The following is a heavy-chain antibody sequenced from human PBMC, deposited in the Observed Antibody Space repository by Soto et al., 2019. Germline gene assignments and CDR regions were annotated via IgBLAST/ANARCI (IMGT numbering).Heavy chain of an antibody. V-gene: IGHV3-33*01. Sequence: GGSLRLSCAASGFTFSSYGMHWVRQAPGKGLEWVAVIWYDGSNKYYADSVKGRFTISRDNSKNTLYLQMNSLRAEDTAVYYCAREGMGYCTNGVCYTTLDYYYYYYMDVWGKGTTVTVSS. CDR2: IWYDGSNK. CDR1: GFTFSSYG. J-gene: IGHJ6*03. CDR3: AREGMGYCTNGVCYTTLDYYYYYYMDV. D-gene: IGHD2-8*01.